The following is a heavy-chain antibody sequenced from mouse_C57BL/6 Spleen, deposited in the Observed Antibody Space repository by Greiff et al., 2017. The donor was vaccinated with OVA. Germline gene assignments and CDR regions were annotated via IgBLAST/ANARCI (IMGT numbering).Heavy chain of an antibody. J-gene: IGHJ4*01. Sequence: EVQGVESGAELVRPGASVKLSCTASGFNIKDYYMHWVKQRPEQGLEWIGRIDPEDGDTEYAPKFQGKATMTADTSSNTAYLQLSSLTSEDTAVYYCTLDSSLHYYAMDYWGQGTSVTVSS. CDR3: TLDSSLHYYAMDY. CDR1: GFNIKDYY. CDR2: IDPEDGDT. D-gene: IGHD3-2*01. V-gene: IGHV14-1*01.